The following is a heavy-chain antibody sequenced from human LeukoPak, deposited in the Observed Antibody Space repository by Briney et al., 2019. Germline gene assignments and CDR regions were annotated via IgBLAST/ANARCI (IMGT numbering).Heavy chain of an antibody. CDR1: GYTFTSYY. CDR2: ISAYNGNT. Sequence: ASVKVSCKASGYTFTSYYMHWVRQAPGQGLEWMGWISAYNGNTNYAQKLQGRVTMTTDTSTSTAYMELRSLRSDDTAVYYCARDLGSGTYIGFDYWGQGTLVTVSS. CDR3: ARDLGSGTYIGFDY. V-gene: IGHV1-18*04. J-gene: IGHJ4*02. D-gene: IGHD3-10*02.